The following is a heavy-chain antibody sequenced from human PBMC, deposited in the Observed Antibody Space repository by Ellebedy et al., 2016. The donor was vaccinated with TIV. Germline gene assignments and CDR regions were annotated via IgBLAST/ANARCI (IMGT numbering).Heavy chain of an antibody. D-gene: IGHD6-13*01. Sequence: PGGSLRLSCAASGFTFSSYCMNWVRQPPGRGLGWVSSISSNSNYIYYADSVRGRLTISRDNAKKSLYLQMTSLRAEDTAVYYWARGAMAAAGDDYWGQGTLVTVSS. CDR2: ISSNSNYI. CDR3: ARGAMAAAGDDY. CDR1: GFTFSSYC. V-gene: IGHV3-21*01. J-gene: IGHJ4*02.